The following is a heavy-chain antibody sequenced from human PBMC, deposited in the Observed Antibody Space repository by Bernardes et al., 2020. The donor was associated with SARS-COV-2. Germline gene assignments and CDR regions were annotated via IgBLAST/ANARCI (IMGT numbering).Heavy chain of an antibody. CDR3: IMGILEWGDY. V-gene: IGHV3-7*05. Sequence: GFLSPSRVTSGFTVSRYWMSWVRPAPGKGLEWVANINPDGSVIYYMDFVEGRFAISRDNAKNSLSLQMNSLRDEDTATYYCIMGILEWGDYWGQGTLVTVSS. CDR1: GFTVSRYW. D-gene: IGHD3-3*01. J-gene: IGHJ4*02. CDR2: INPDGSVI.